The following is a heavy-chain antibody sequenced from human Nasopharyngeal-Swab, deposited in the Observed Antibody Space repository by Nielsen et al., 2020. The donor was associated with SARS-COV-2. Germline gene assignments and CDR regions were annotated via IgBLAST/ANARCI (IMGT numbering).Heavy chain of an antibody. CDR2: INVANGDT. CDR3: ARDPDGWKPFDH. V-gene: IGHV1-3*01. D-gene: IGHD4-23*01. J-gene: IGHJ4*02. Sequence: ASVKVSCKASGYTFTAYAMHWVRQAPGQGLEWLGWINVANGDTRYSQKFQGRVTINRDTSASTGYMELTSLRSEDTAVYYCARDPDGWKPFDHWGQGTLVTVSS. CDR1: GYTFTAYA.